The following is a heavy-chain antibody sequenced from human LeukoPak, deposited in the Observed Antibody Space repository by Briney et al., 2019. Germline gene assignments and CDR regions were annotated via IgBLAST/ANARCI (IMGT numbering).Heavy chain of an antibody. D-gene: IGHD2-2*01. CDR2: IYTSGST. Sequence: PSETLSLTCTVSGGSISSYYWSWIRQPAGKGLEWIGRIYTSGSTNYNPSLKSRVTMSVDTSKNQFSLKLSSVTAADTAVYYCARILGYCSSTSCSKKYCYYMDVWGKGTTVTVSS. V-gene: IGHV4-4*07. J-gene: IGHJ6*03. CDR1: GGSISSYY. CDR3: ARILGYCSSTSCSKKYCYYMDV.